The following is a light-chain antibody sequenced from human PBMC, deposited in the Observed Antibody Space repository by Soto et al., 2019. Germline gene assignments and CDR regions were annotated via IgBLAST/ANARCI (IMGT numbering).Light chain of an antibody. Sequence: EIVMTQSPATLSVSPGEGATLSCRASQSISSNLAWYQQKPGQAPKLLIYGASTRATGFPARFSGSGSGTKFTLTISSLQSEDFAVYYCQQYNDWPLTFGGGTKVDIK. V-gene: IGKV3-15*01. J-gene: IGKJ4*01. CDR3: QQYNDWPLT. CDR2: GAS. CDR1: QSISSN.